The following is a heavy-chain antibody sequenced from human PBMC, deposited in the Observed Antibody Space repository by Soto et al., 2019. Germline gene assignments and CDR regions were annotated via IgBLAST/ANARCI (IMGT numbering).Heavy chain of an antibody. Sequence: QVQLQESGPGLVKPSETLSLTCTVSGGSISSYYWSWIRQPAGKGLEWSGRIYTSGSTNDNPSLKSRATTSADTSKNQFSLKLSSVTATNTAVHYCAGDRYNKRHPYYYCMDFWGQMTTVTVST. CDR3: AGDRYNKRHPYYYCMDF. CDR2: IYTSGST. CDR1: GGSISSYY. D-gene: IGHD1-1*01. J-gene: IGHJ6*01. V-gene: IGHV4-4*07.